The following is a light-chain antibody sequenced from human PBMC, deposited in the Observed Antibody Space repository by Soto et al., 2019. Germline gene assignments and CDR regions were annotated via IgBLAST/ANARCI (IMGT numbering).Light chain of an antibody. J-gene: IGKJ5*01. CDR3: QQCGSSST. V-gene: IGKV3-20*01. Sequence: EMVLTQSPGTLSLSPGERATLSCRASQTFSNSFLSWFQQISVQAPRLLIYGASMRATGIPDRFSGSGSGTDFTLTISRLEPEDFAVYYCQQCGSSSTFGQGTRLEIK. CDR2: GAS. CDR1: QTFSNSF.